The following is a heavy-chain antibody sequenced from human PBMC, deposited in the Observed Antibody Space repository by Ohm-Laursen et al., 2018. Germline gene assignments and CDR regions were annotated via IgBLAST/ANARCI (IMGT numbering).Heavy chain of an antibody. V-gene: IGHV3-23*01. CDR2: LSGNGHDT. J-gene: IGHJ4*02. Sequence: SLRLSCSASGFTFSSYAMSWVRQAPEKGLEWVSGLSGNGHDTYYTDSVKGRFTISRDNSKNTLYLQMNGLRAEDTAVYYCAKTRYFSRGSCDFDYWGQGTLVTVSS. CDR1: GFTFSSYA. CDR3: AKTRYFSRGSCDFDY. D-gene: IGHD2-15*01.